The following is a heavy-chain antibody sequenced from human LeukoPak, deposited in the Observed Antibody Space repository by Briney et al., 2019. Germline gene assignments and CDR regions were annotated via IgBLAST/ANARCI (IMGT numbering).Heavy chain of an antibody. D-gene: IGHD3-22*01. V-gene: IGHV4-59*08. CDR2: IYYSGST. CDR1: GGSISSYY. J-gene: IGHJ3*02. Sequence: PSETLSLTCSVSGGSISSYYWSWIRQPPGKGLEWIGYIYYSGSTNYNPSLKRRVTISVDTSENQFSLKLSSVTAADTAVYYCARHGYYYDSSGYYYGAFDIWGQGTMVTVSS. CDR3: ARHGYYYDSSGYYYGAFDI.